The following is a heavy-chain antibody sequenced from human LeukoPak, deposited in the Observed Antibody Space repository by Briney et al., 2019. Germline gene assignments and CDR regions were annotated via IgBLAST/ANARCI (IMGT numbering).Heavy chain of an antibody. Sequence: PSETLSLTCTVSGGSISSYYWSWIRQPPGKGLEWIGYIYYSGSTNYNPSLKSRVTISVDTSKNQFSLKLSSVTAADTAVYYCARGEEKYYDILTGYRAFDTWGQGTMVTVSS. J-gene: IGHJ3*02. CDR3: ARGEEKYYDILTGYRAFDT. D-gene: IGHD3-9*01. V-gene: IGHV4-59*01. CDR2: IYYSGST. CDR1: GGSISSYY.